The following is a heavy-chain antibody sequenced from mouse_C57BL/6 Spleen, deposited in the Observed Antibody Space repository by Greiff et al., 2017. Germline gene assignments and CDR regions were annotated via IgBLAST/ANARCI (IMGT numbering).Heavy chain of an antibody. D-gene: IGHD4-1*01. J-gene: IGHJ2*01. CDR3: ARNWEEDY. V-gene: IGHV1-50*01. CDR2: IDPSDSYT. Sequence: VQLQQSGAELVKPGASVKLSCKASGYTFTSYWMQWVKQRPGQGLEWIGEIDPSDSYTNYNQKFKGKATLTVDTSSSTAYMQLSSLTSEDSAVYYCARNWEEDYWGQGTTLTVSS. CDR1: GYTFTSYW.